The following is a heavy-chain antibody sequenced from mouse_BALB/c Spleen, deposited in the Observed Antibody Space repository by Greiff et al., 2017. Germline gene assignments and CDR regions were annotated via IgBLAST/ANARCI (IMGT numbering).Heavy chain of an antibody. V-gene: IGHV1S22*01. D-gene: IGHD4-1*01. CDR2: IYPGSGST. CDR3: TRGNWAFAY. CDR1: GYTFTSYW. Sequence: LQQPGSELVRPGASVKLSCKASGYTFTSYWMHWVKQRPGQGLEWIGNIYPGSGSTNYDEKFKSKATLTVDTSSSTAYMQLSSLTSEDSAVYYCTRGNWAFAYWGQGTLVTVSA. J-gene: IGHJ3*01.